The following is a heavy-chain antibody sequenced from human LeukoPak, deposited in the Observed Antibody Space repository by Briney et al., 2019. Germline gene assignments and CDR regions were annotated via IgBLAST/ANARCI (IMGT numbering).Heavy chain of an antibody. CDR3: ARGYCDYSNCPARNRLDY. CDR1: GYTFISYG. J-gene: IGHJ4*02. V-gene: IGHV1-18*01. D-gene: IGHD3-16*01. CDR2: ISAYNGNT. Sequence: GASVKVSCKASGYTFISYGITWVRQAPGQGLEWMGLISAYNGNTNYAQKFQGRVTMTTDTSTSTVYMELRSLRSDDTAVYFCARGYCDYSNCPARNRLDYWGQGTLVTVSS.